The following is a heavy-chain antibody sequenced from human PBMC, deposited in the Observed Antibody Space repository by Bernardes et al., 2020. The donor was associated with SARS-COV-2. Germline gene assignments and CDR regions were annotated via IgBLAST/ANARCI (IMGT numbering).Heavy chain of an antibody. D-gene: IGHD3-10*01. CDR3: VKFTVNGGSIDC. Sequence: GGSLRLSCSASGFTFSTYTMHWVRQAPGKGLEYVSAINGDGGGTYYADSVKGRFTISRDNSRNTLYLQMRSLRPEDTALYYCVKFTVNGGSIDCWGQGTLVTVSP. J-gene: IGHJ4*02. CDR1: GFTFSTYT. V-gene: IGHV3-64D*06. CDR2: INGDGGGT.